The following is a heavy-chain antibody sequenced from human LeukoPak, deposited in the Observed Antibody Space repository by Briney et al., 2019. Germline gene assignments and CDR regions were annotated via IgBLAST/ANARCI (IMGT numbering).Heavy chain of an antibody. CDR3: ARDPNGDYIGAFEF. D-gene: IGHD4-17*01. CDR2: ITSGGAP. J-gene: IGHJ3*01. V-gene: IGHV3-23*01. Sequence: GGSLRLSCAASGFTLSDYAMSWVRQAPGQGLEWVSAITSGGAPRYADSVKGRFTISRDNSKNTLYLQMNSLRAEDTAQYFCARDPNGDYIGAFEFWGQGTGVTVSS. CDR1: GFTLSDYA.